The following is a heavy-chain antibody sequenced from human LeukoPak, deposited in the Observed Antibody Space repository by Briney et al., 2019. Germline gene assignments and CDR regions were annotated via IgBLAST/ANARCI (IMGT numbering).Heavy chain of an antibody. CDR1: GYNFSRYW. Sequence: GESLKISCKGSGYNFSRYWIGWVRQMPGKGLEWMGIMHPGNSDIRYRPSFQGQVTISADTSISTAYLQWTSLKASDTAMYYCATRTYGAFDALDIWAQGTMVTVSS. D-gene: IGHD4-17*01. J-gene: IGHJ3*02. V-gene: IGHV5-51*01. CDR3: ATRTYGAFDALDI. CDR2: MHPGNSDI.